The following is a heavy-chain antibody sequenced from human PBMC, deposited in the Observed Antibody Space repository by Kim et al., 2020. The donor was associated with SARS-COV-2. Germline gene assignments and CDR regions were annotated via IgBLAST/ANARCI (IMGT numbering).Heavy chain of an antibody. CDR1: GFTFSSYA. Sequence: GGSLRLSCAASGFTFSSYAMHWVRQAPGKGLEWVAVISYDGSNKYYADSVKGRFTISRDNSKNTLYLQMNSLRAEDTAVYYCAREYCSGGSCYPSYYGMDVWGQGTTVTVSS. CDR2: ISYDGSNK. CDR3: AREYCSGGSCYPSYYGMDV. D-gene: IGHD2-15*01. J-gene: IGHJ6*02. V-gene: IGHV3-30-3*01.